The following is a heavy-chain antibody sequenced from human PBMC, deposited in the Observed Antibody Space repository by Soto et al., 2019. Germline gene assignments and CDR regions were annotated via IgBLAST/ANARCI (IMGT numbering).Heavy chain of an antibody. Sequence: ETLSLTCTVSGGSISSYYWSWIRQPPGKGLEWIGYIYYSGSTNYNPSLKSRVTISVDTSKNQFSLKLSSVTAADTAVYYCARDYDSSGDRSFDIWGQGTMVTVSS. CDR1: GGSISSYY. D-gene: IGHD3-22*01. CDR3: ARDYDSSGDRSFDI. J-gene: IGHJ3*02. CDR2: IYYSGST. V-gene: IGHV4-59*01.